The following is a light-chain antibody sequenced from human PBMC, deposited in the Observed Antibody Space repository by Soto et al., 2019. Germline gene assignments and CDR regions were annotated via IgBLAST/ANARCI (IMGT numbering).Light chain of an antibody. V-gene: IGKV3-20*01. Sequence: ELVLTQSPGTLSLSPGERATVSCRASQTISRNYLVWYQKKPGQAPRLLIGASTRATGIPDRFSDSGSGTDFTLTISRLEPEDFAVYYCQQFAASPRTFGQGTKVDIK. CDR1: QTISRNY. J-gene: IGKJ1*01. CDR2: GAS. CDR3: QQFAASPRT.